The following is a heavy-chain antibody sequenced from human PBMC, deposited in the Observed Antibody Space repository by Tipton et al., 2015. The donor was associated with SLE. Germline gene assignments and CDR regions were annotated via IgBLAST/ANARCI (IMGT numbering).Heavy chain of an antibody. V-gene: IGHV3-21*01. J-gene: IGHJ3*02. Sequence: GSLRLSCAASGFTFSSYSMNWVRQDPGKGLEWVSSISSSSSYIYYADSVKGRFTISRDNAKNSLYLQMNSLRAEDTAVYYCARELYGYAFDIWGQGTMVTVSS. CDR1: GFTFSSYS. CDR3: ARELYGYAFDI. CDR2: ISSSSSYI. D-gene: IGHD2-15*01.